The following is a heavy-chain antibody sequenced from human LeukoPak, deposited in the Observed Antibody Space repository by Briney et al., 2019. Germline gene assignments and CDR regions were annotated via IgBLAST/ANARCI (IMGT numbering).Heavy chain of an antibody. CDR2: IIPIFGTA. CDR3: ARGQVPATTGGLLWFGEYAYNWFDP. Sequence: SVKVSCKASGGTFSSYAISWVRQAPGQGLEWMGGIIPIFGTANYAQKFQGRVTITAAESTSTAYLELSSLRSEDTAVYYCARGQVPATTGGLLWFGEYAYNWFDPWGQGTLVTVSS. D-gene: IGHD3-10*01. V-gene: IGHV1-69*13. CDR1: GGTFSSYA. J-gene: IGHJ5*02.